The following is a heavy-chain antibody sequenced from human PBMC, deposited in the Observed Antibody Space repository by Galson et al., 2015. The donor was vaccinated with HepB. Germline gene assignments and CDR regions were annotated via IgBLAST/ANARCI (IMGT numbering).Heavy chain of an antibody. V-gene: IGHV3-53*01. J-gene: IGHJ4*02. CDR3: ASPFCTGGSCYPLWY. CDR1: GFTVSNTY. Sequence: LRLSCAAPGFTVSNTYMNWVRQAPGKGLEWVSVIYSGGATYYADSVKGRFTISRDNSKNTLYLHVNNLRAEDTAVYYCASPFCTGGSCYPLWYWGQGTLVTVSS. D-gene: IGHD2-15*01. CDR2: IYSGGAT.